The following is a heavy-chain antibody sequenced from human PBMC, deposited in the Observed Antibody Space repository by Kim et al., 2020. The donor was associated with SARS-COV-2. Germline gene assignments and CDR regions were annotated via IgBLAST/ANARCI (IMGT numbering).Heavy chain of an antibody. Sequence: ASVKVSCKASGYTFTNYPLNWVRQAPGQGLELMGWITTNTVDPTYAQGFTGRFVFSMDTSVSTAYLQISSLTAEDTAVYYCVRGGDAQSDYWGQGTLVTVSS. D-gene: IGHD2-21*01. CDR3: VRGGDAQSDY. V-gene: IGHV7-4-1*02. CDR1: GYTFTNYP. J-gene: IGHJ4*02. CDR2: ITTNTVDP.